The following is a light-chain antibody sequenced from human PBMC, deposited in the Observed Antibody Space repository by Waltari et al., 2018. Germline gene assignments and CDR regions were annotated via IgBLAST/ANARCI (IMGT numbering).Light chain of an antibody. V-gene: IGKV1-33*01. CDR3: QQYDNLPPYT. J-gene: IGKJ2*01. CDR2: DSS. CDR1: QDISKY. Sequence: DIQMTKSPSSLSAYVGDRVTTTCQASQDISKYLICYQQKPGKAPKVLIYDSSNLETGVPSRFSGSGSGTHFTFTISSLQPDDIATYYCQQYDNLPPYTFGQGTKLEIK.